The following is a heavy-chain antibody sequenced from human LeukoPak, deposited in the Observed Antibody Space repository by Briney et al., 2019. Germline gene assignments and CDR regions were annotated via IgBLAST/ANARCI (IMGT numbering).Heavy chain of an antibody. V-gene: IGHV1-2*06. CDR3: ARDIGQQREFDMDV. J-gene: IGHJ6*02. D-gene: IGHD6-13*01. CDR2: INPNSGGT. CDR1: XXXFTGXY. Sequence: VKVSXXXXXXXFTGXYIHWVRQAPGQGLEWMGRINPNSGGTNYAQKFQGRVTMTRDMSISTAYMELSRLTSDDTAVYYCARDIGQQREFDMDVWGQGTTVTVSS.